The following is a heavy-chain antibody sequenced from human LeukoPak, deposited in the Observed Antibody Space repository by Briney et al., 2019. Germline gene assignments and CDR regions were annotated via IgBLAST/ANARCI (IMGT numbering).Heavy chain of an antibody. CDR2: ISYTGHT. J-gene: IGHJ3*01. CDR3: AREPPWGGNLNDAFDL. D-gene: IGHD3-16*02. V-gene: IGHV4-39*02. CDR1: GGSITSNSDY. Sequence: SETLSLTCTASGGSITSNSDYWGWIRQPPGKGLEWVASISYTGHTQYNPSLKSRVTISIDTSKHQFSLKMASVTAADTAVYFCAREPPWGGNLNDAFDLWGHGTMVTVSS.